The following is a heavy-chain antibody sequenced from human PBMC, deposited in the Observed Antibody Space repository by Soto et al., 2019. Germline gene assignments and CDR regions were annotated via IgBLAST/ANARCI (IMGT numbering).Heavy chain of an antibody. J-gene: IGHJ4*02. Sequence: PSETLSLTCTVSGGSISSYYWSWIRQPPGKGLEWIGYIYYSGSTNYNPSLKSRVTISVDTSKNQFSLKLSSVTAADTAVYYCAGYSYGLGVYWGRGTLVTVSS. CDR1: GGSISSYY. CDR3: AGYSYGLGVY. D-gene: IGHD5-18*01. CDR2: IYYSGST. V-gene: IGHV4-59*01.